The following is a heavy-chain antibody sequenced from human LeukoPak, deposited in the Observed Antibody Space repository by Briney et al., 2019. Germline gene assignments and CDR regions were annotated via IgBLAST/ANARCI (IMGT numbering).Heavy chain of an antibody. D-gene: IGHD2-8*01. CDR2: INPNSGGT. Sequence: ASVKVSCEASGYTFTGHYIHWIRQAPGQGLEWMGWINPNSGGTKYAQKFQGRLTVTRDTSTSTAYMELSGLRADDAAAYYCARVDYCTKGVCINFDLWGQGTLVTVSS. V-gene: IGHV1-2*02. CDR1: GYTFTGHY. CDR3: ARVDYCTKGVCINFDL. J-gene: IGHJ4*02.